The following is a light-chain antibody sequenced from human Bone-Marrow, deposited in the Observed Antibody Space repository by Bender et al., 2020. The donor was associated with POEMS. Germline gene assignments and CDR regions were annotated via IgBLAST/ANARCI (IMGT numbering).Light chain of an antibody. J-gene: IGLJ3*02. Sequence: QSALTQPASVSASPGQPITISCSGTSSDVGAYKYVSWYRQHPGKAPKLILFEVSKRPSGVPDRFSGSKSGNMASLTVSGLQPDDEAQYYCSSYAGGNDVVVFGGGTRLTVL. CDR2: EVS. V-gene: IGLV2-8*01. CDR1: SSDVGAYKY. CDR3: SSYAGGNDVVV.